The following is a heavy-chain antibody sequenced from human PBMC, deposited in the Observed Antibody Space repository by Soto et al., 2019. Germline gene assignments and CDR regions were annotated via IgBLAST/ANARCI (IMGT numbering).Heavy chain of an antibody. J-gene: IGHJ4*02. CDR3: ATHQGSYGDYGIDY. D-gene: IGHD4-17*01. Sequence: QLQLQESGPGLVKPSETLSLTCTVSGGSISSSSYYWVWIRQPPGKGLGWMGSINYSGSSYHNPSLKSQVTTSVDTSKNPSDLNKRSVTAADTAVYYWATHQGSYGDYGIDYWGQGTLVTVSS. CDR1: GGSISSSSYY. V-gene: IGHV4-39*01. CDR2: INYSGSS.